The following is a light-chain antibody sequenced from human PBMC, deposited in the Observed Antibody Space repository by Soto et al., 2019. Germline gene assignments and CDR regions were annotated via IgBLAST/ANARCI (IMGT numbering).Light chain of an antibody. V-gene: IGKV3-15*01. J-gene: IGKJ5*01. CDR3: QQRSNWPLIT. Sequence: EIVMTQSPATLSVSPGERATLSCGASQSVSSNLAWYQQKPGQAPRLLIHGASTRAPGFPARFSGSGSGTDFTLTISSLEPEDFAVYYCQQRSNWPLITFGQGTRLEIK. CDR2: GAS. CDR1: QSVSSN.